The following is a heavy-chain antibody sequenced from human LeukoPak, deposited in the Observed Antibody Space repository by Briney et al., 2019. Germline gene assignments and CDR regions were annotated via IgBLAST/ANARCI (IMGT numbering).Heavy chain of an antibody. CDR2: ISGSGGST. D-gene: IGHD3-16*02. CDR1: GFTVSSNY. V-gene: IGHV3-23*01. Sequence: GGSLRLSCAASGFTVSSNYMSWVRQAPGKGLEWVSAISGSGGSTYYADSVKGRFTISRDNSKNTLYLQMNSLRAEDTAVYYCAKGPPYDYVWGSYRYAVDYWGQGTLVTVSS. J-gene: IGHJ4*02. CDR3: AKGPPYDYVWGSYRYAVDY.